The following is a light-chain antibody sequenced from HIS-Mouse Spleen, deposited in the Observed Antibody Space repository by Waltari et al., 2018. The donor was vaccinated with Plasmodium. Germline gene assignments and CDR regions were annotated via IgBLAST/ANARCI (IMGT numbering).Light chain of an antibody. Sequence: QSALTQPPSASGSPGQSVTISCTGTSSDVGGYNYVSWYQQHPGKAPKLMIYEVSKRPSGGDYRVAGSKPGHTASLTVSGRQAEDEADYYCSSYAGSNNLVFGGGTKLTVL. J-gene: IGLJ2*01. CDR1: SSDVGGYNY. CDR3: SSYAGSNNLV. CDR2: EVS. V-gene: IGLV2-8*01.